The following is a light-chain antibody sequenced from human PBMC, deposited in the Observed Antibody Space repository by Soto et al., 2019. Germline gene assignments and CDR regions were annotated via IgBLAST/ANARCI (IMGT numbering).Light chain of an antibody. Sequence: DIQMTQSPSTLSTSVGDRVTITCRASQSISSWLAWYQQKPGKAPKLLIYKASSLESGVPSRFSGSGPGTEFTLTISSLQPDDFATYYCQHYNNYPWTFGQGTKVEIK. CDR2: KAS. CDR1: QSISSW. CDR3: QHYNNYPWT. V-gene: IGKV1-5*03. J-gene: IGKJ1*01.